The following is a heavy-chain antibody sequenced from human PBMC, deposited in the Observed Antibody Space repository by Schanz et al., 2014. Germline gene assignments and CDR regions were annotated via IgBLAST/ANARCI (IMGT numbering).Heavy chain of an antibody. CDR3: ATDLTVDTGYVVQYYYYGMDV. CDR2: IKLSGGST. CDR1: GYTFTSYS. Sequence: QVQLVQSGAEVKKPGASVKVSCKASGYTFTSYSMHWERQAPGQGLEWMGIIKLSGGSTSNAQKCQCKLATTRDTSTSTVYKDLSSLRSEDTTVYSCATDLTVDTGYVVQYYYYGMDVWGQGTTVTVSS. J-gene: IGHJ6*02. V-gene: IGHV1-46*01. D-gene: IGHD5-12*01.